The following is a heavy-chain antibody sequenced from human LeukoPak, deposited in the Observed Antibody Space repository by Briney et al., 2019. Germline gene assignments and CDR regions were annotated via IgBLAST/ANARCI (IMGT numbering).Heavy chain of an antibody. CDR3: SKNLAGAMDY. J-gene: IGHJ4*02. Sequence: GGSLRLSCAASGFTFSSHWMHWVRQAPGKGLEWVAVIWSDGSQKYYADSVKGRFTISRDNSKNTLFLQMNSLRAEDTAVYYCSKNLAGAMDYWGQGTLVTVSS. CDR2: IWSDGSQK. CDR1: GFTFSSHW. V-gene: IGHV3-33*06. D-gene: IGHD1-14*01.